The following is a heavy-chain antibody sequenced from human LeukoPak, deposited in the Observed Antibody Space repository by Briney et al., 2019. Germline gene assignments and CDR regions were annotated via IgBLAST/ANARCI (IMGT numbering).Heavy chain of an antibody. CDR2: IYYSGST. CDR3: ARGPPNGHDDSSGYYVPACLDF. V-gene: IGHV4-39*07. Sequence: KPSETLSLTCTVSGGSISSSSYYWGWIRQPPGKGLEWIGSIYYSGSTYYNSFFKSRVTISVDTSKNQFSLKLSSVTAADTAVYYCARGPPNGHDDSSGYYVPACLDFWGQGTLVTVSS. J-gene: IGHJ4*02. D-gene: IGHD3-22*01. CDR1: GGSISSSSYY.